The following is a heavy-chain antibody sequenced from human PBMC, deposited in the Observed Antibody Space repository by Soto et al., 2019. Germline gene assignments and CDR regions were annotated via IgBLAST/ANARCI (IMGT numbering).Heavy chain of an antibody. V-gene: IGHV1-2*04. CDR3: ATSKNDFWYNYHYYYYAMDL. D-gene: IGHD3-3*01. CDR1: GYTFSGYY. J-gene: IGHJ6*02. CDR2: INSNSGDT. Sequence: ASVKVSCKASGYTFSGYYIHWVRQAPGQGLEWVGRINSNSGDTKYTQKFEGWVTLTVDTSISTAFMELSRLRSVDTAVYYCATSKNDFWYNYHYYYYAMDLWGQGTTVTVSS.